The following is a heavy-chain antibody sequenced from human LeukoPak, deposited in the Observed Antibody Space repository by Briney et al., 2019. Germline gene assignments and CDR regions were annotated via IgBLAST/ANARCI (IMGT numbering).Heavy chain of an antibody. CDR2: IYYSGST. D-gene: IGHD3-10*01. J-gene: IGHJ4*02. V-gene: IGHV4-39*01. CDR3: ARLRFGEFDY. CDR1: GGSISGSSYY. Sequence: SETLSLTCTVSGGSISGSSYYWGWIRQPPGKGLEWIGSIYYSGSTYYNPSLKSRVTISVDTSKNQFSLKLSSVTAADTAVYYCARLRFGEFDYWGQGTLVTVSS.